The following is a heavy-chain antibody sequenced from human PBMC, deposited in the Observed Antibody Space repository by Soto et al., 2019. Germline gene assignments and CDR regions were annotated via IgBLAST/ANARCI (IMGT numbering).Heavy chain of an antibody. CDR2: SHQSGNT. CDR3: ATSDTGRVY. J-gene: IGHJ4*02. V-gene: IGHV4-4*02. D-gene: IGHD2-2*02. CDR1: GVSIGSHDW. Sequence: QVQLQESGPGLVKPSGTLSLTCAVSGVSIGSHDWWTWVRQPPGKGLEWIGESHQSGNTNYNSSLESRVTISRDESKNHFSLQLSSVTVADTAVYYCATSDTGRVYWGQGTLVTVSS.